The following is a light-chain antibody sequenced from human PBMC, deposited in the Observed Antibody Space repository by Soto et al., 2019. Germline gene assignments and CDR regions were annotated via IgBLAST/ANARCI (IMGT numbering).Light chain of an antibody. CDR2: ANS. V-gene: IGLV1-40*01. CDR3: QSYDSSLSGFYV. J-gene: IGLJ1*01. CDR1: SSNIGAGYD. Sequence: QSVLTQPHSLSGAPGQRATISCTGSSSNIGAGYDVHWYQQLPGGAPKLLIYANSNRPSGVPDRFSGSRSGTSASLAITGLQAEDEADYSCQSYDSSLSGFYVFGTGT.